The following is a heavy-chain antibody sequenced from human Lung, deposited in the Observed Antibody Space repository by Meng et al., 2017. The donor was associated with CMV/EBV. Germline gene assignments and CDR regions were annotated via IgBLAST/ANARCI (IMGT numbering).Heavy chain of an antibody. Sequence: GGSLRLSCAASGFTFSSYEMNWVRQAPGKGLEWVSYITSSGSTIYYADSVKGRFTISRDNAKNSLYLQMNSLRAEDTAVYYCARVLVTYNWTYFQEEDYFEYWGQGXLVTVSS. CDR1: GFTFSSYE. V-gene: IGHV3-48*03. J-gene: IGHJ4*02. D-gene: IGHD1-7*01. CDR3: ARVLVTYNWTYFQEEDYFEY. CDR2: ITSSGSTI.